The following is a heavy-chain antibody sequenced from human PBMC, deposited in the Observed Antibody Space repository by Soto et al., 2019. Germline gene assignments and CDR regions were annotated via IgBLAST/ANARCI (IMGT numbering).Heavy chain of an antibody. CDR2: INAGNGNT. V-gene: IGHV1-3*01. Sequence: GASVNVSCKASGYTFTSYAMHWVRQAPGQRLEWMGWINAGNGNTKYSQKFQGRVTITRDTSASTAYMELSSLRSEDTAVYYCARRGGSCYCDLDYWGQGTLVTVSS. D-gene: IGHD2-15*01. CDR3: ARRGGSCYCDLDY. CDR1: GYTFTSYA. J-gene: IGHJ4*02.